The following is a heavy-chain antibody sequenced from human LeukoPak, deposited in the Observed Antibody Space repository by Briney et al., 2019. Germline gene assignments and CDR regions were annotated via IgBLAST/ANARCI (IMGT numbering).Heavy chain of an antibody. CDR2: IYYSGST. V-gene: IGHV4-30-4*08. CDR1: GGSISSGDYY. J-gene: IGHJ3*02. Sequence: PSQTLSLTCTVSGGSISSGDYYWSWIRQPPGKGLEWIGYIYYSGSTYYNPSLKSRVTISVDTSKNQFSLKLSSVTAADTAVYYCARDSSTSYQGAFDIRGQGTMVTVSS. CDR3: ARDSSTSYQGAFDI. D-gene: IGHD2-2*01.